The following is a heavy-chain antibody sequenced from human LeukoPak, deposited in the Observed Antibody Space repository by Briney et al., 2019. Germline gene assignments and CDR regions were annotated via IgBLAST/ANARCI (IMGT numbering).Heavy chain of an antibody. Sequence: GASVKVSCKASGYTFTSYYMHWVRQAPGQGLEWMGIINPSGGSTSYAQKFQGRVTMTRDMSTSTVYMELSSLRSEDTAVYYCARIAAAVRSNRNWFDPWGQGTLVTVSS. CDR2: INPSGGST. J-gene: IGHJ5*02. CDR3: ARIAAAVRSNRNWFDP. V-gene: IGHV1-46*01. D-gene: IGHD6-13*01. CDR1: GYTFTSYY.